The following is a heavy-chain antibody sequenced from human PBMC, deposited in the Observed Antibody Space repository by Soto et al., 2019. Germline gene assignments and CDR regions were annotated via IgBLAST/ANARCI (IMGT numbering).Heavy chain of an antibody. CDR2: IIPIFGVT. V-gene: IGHV1-69*01. CDR1: GGTFSNYA. CDR3: ARRHIAVVSYHYYGMDV. J-gene: IGHJ6*02. D-gene: IGHD2-2*01. Sequence: QVQLVQSGAEAKKPGSSVKVSCKASGGTFSNYAIIWVRQAPGQGLEWMGGIIPIFGVTNYAQKFRGRVTITADESASSAYMELSSLRSADTAVYFCARRHIAVVSYHYYGMDVWGQGTTVTVSS.